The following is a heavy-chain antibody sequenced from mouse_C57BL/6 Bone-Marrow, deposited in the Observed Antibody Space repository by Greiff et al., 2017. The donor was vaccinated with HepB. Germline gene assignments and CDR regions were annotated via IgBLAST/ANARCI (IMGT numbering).Heavy chain of an antibody. J-gene: IGHJ3*01. D-gene: IGHD2-5*01. CDR3: ARHYSKRNWFAY. V-gene: IGHV5-6*01. CDR2: ISSGGSYT. CDR1: GFTFSSYG. Sequence: DVQLVESGGDLVKPGGSLKLSCAASGFTFSSYGMSWVRQTPDKRLEWVATISSGGSYTYYPDSVKGRFTIARDNAKNTLYLQMSSLKSEDTAMYYCARHYSKRNWFAYWGQGTLVTVSA.